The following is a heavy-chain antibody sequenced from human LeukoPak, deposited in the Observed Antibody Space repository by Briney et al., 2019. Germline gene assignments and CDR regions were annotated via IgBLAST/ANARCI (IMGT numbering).Heavy chain of an antibody. J-gene: IGHJ4*02. Sequence: PGGSLRLSCAASGFTFSSYAMSWVRQAPGKGLEWVSAISDNGGGTRYADSVKDRFTISRDTSKNTLHLQMSSLRAEDTAVYYCAKPYRDYDSSSGYYHFDYWGQRTLVTVSS. CDR1: GFTFSSYA. CDR3: AKPYRDYDSSSGYYHFDY. CDR2: ISDNGGGT. D-gene: IGHD3-22*01. V-gene: IGHV3-23*01.